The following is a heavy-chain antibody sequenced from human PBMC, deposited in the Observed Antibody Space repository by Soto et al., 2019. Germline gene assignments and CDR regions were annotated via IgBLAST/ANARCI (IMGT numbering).Heavy chain of an antibody. D-gene: IGHD1-26*01. CDR2: IYYSGST. J-gene: IGHJ6*02. Sequence: SETLSLTCAVSGGSISSGDYYWSWIRQPPGKGLEWIGYIYYSGSTYYNPSLKSRVTISVDTSKNQFSLKLSSVTAADTVVYYCARSLMGPTAGGMDVWGQGTTVTVSS. CDR1: GGSISSGDYY. CDR3: ARSLMGPTAGGMDV. V-gene: IGHV4-30-4*01.